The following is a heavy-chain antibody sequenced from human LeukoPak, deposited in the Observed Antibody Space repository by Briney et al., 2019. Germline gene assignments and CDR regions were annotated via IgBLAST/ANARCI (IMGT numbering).Heavy chain of an antibody. CDR1: GYTFTSYG. V-gene: IGHV1-18*01. J-gene: IGHJ4*02. CDR2: ISAYNGNT. CDR3: ARGSLIEAAAEVDYFDY. D-gene: IGHD6-25*01. Sequence: GASVKVSCKASGYTFTSYGISWVRQAPGQGLEWMGWISAYNGNTNYAQKLQGRVTMTTDTSTSTAYMELRSLRSDDTAVYYCARGSLIEAAAEVDYFDYWGQGTLVTVSS.